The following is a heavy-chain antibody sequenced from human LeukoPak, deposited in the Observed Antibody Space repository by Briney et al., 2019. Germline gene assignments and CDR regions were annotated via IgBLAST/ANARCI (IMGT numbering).Heavy chain of an antibody. CDR1: GFTFSSYW. Sequence: GGSLRLSCAASGFTFSSYWMSWVRQAPGKGLEWVANIKQDGSEKYYVDSVKGRFTISRDNAKNSLYLQMNSLRAEDTAVYYCARADRPGTFYAFDIWGQGTMVTVSS. CDR2: IKQDGSEK. J-gene: IGHJ3*02. CDR3: ARADRPGTFYAFDI. V-gene: IGHV3-7*01.